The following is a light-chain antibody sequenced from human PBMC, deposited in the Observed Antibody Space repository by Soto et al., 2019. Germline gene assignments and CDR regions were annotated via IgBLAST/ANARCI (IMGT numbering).Light chain of an antibody. CDR1: SSDVGAYKY. CDR2: EVT. Sequence: QSALTQPPSGSGSPGQSVTISCTGTSSDVGAYKYVSWYQQYPGKAPKLMIYEVTKRPSGVPDRFSGSKSGNTASLTVSGLQAEDESDYYCTSYVGNDIWVFGGGTKVTLL. CDR3: TSYVGNDIWV. V-gene: IGLV2-8*01. J-gene: IGLJ3*02.